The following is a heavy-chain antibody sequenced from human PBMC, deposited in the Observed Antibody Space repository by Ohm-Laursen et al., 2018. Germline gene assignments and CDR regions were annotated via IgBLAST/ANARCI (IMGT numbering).Heavy chain of an antibody. CDR2: IYSGGST. CDR1: GFTASSNY. Sequence: SLRLSCTASGFTASSNYMSWVRQAPGKGLEWVSVIYSGGSTHYADSVKGRFTISRDNSNNTLYLQMNSLRVDDTAVYYCASTDMQQPLDYWGQGTLVSVSS. D-gene: IGHD6-13*01. J-gene: IGHJ4*02. V-gene: IGHV3-66*01. CDR3: ASTDMQQPLDY.